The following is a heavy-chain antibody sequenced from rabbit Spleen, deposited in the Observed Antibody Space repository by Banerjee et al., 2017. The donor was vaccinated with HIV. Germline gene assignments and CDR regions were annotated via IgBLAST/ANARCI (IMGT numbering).Heavy chain of an antibody. Sequence: QEQLEESGGGLVKPEGSLTLTCKASGVSLNDKDVMCWVRQAPGKGLEWIACINMVTGKSVYASWAKGRFTISKTSSTTVTLQMTSLTGADTATYFCARSDNNIVRGCNLWGQGTLVTVS. V-gene: IGHV1S45*01. J-gene: IGHJ4*01. CDR3: ARSDNNIVRGCNL. D-gene: IGHD4-2*01. CDR2: INMVTGKS. CDR1: GVSLNDKDV.